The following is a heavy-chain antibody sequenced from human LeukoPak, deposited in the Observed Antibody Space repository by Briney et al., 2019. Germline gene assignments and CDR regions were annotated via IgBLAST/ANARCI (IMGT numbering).Heavy chain of an antibody. J-gene: IGHJ5*02. CDR3: ARDLAVAGHNWFDP. CDR1: GFTFSSYT. Sequence: GGSLRLSCVGSGFTFSSYTMNWVRQAPGKGLEWVSFISSSDFIYYADSVKGRFTISRDNAKNSLYLQMNSLRVEDTAVYYCARDLAVAGHNWFDPWGQGTLVIVSS. CDR2: ISSSDFI. D-gene: IGHD6-19*01. V-gene: IGHV3-21*06.